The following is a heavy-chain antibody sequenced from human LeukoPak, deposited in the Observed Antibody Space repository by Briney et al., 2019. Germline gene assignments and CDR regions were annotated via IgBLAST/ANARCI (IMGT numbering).Heavy chain of an antibody. J-gene: IGHJ4*02. CDR3: AKSGTYTSISDY. D-gene: IGHD1-26*01. CDR1: GFTFNSYA. CDR2: VSGSGDNT. Sequence: PGGSLRLSCAASGFTFNSYAMSWVRQAPGKGLEWVSAVSGSGDNTYYADSVKGRFTISRDKSKNTLYLQMNSLRAEDTAVYYCAKSGTYTSISDYWGQGTLVTVSS. V-gene: IGHV3-23*01.